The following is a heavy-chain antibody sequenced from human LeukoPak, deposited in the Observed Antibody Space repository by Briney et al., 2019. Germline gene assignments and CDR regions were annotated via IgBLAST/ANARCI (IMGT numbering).Heavy chain of an antibody. CDR3: ARIDFWRGYYYYMDV. V-gene: IGHV4-61*01. CDR1: GGSISSGSYY. CDR2: IYYNGST. Sequence: PSETLSLTCTVSGGSISSGSYYWSWIGQPPGKGLEWMGYIYYNGSTNYNPSPKSRVTISVDTSKNQFSLKLSSVTAADTAVYYCARIDFWRGYYYYMDVWGKGTTVTVSS. D-gene: IGHD3-3*01. J-gene: IGHJ6*03.